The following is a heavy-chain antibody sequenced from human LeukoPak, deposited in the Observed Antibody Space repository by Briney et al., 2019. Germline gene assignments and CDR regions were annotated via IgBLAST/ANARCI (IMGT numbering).Heavy chain of an antibody. Sequence: PGGSLRLSCAASGFTFSSYSMNWVRQAPGKGLEWVSSISSSSSYIYYADSVKGRFTISRDNSKNTLYLQMNSLRAEDTAVYYCAKDRANTYYYDSSGYFDYWGQGTLVTVSS. J-gene: IGHJ4*02. CDR1: GFTFSSYS. CDR2: ISSSSSYI. V-gene: IGHV3-21*04. D-gene: IGHD3-22*01. CDR3: AKDRANTYYYDSSGYFDY.